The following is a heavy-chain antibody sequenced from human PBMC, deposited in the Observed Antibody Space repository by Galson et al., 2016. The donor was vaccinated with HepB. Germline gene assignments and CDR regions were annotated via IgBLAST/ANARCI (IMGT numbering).Heavy chain of an antibody. CDR2: ISGSGGGT. J-gene: IGHJ4*02. CDR1: RFTFSNYV. Sequence: SLRLSCAASRFTFSNYVMSWVRQAPGKGLEWVSAISGSGGGTFYTDSVKGRFTISRDNSKNTLHLQMNSLRAEDTAIYYCAKDNGYTGSYSAKYYFDYRGQGTLVTVSS. CDR3: AKDNGYTGSYSAKYYFDY. V-gene: IGHV3-23*01. D-gene: IGHD1-26*01.